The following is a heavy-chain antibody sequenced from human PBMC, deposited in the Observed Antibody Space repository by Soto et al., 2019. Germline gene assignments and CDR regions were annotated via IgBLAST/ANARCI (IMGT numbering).Heavy chain of an antibody. V-gene: IGHV1-18*04. CDR2: ISAYNGNT. CDR3: ARDLGLVAGPSDY. D-gene: IGHD6-19*01. J-gene: IGHJ4*02. CDR1: CYTFTSSG. Sequence: ASVEVSCKASCYTFTSSGISWVRQARGQGLEWMGWISAYNGNTNYAQKLQGRVTMTTDTSTSKAYMELRSLRSDGTAVYYCARDLGLVAGPSDYWGQGTLVTASS.